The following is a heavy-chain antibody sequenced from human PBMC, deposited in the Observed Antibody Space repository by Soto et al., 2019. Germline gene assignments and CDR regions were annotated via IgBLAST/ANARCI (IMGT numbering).Heavy chain of an antibody. D-gene: IGHD6-6*01. CDR1: LYTFTGHY. J-gene: IGHJ6*02. CDR2: INPNSGGT. CDR3: ARDPGYSSSGYYYYGMDV. Sequence: ASVKVSCKASLYTFTGHYMHRVPQAPRQGLEWMGWINPNSGGTNYAQKFHGWVTMTRDTSISTAYMELSRLRSDDTAVYYCARDPGYSSSGYYYYGMDVWGQGTTVTVSS. V-gene: IGHV1-2*04.